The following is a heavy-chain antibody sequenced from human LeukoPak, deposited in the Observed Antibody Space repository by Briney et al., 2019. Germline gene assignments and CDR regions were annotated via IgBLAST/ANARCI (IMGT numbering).Heavy chain of an antibody. V-gene: IGHV1-24*01. CDR2: FDPEDGET. Sequence: GASVKVSCKASGYTFTGYYMHWVRQAPGKGLEWMGGFDPEDGETIYAQKFQGRVTMTEDTSTDTAYMELSSLRSEDTAVYYCATYSSFTSFDYWGQGTLVTVSS. J-gene: IGHJ4*02. D-gene: IGHD6-6*01. CDR1: GYTFTGYY. CDR3: ATYSSFTSFDY.